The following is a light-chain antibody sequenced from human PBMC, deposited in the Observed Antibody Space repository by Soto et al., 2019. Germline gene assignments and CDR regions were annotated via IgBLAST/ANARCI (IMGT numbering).Light chain of an antibody. V-gene: IGLV2-14*01. CDR3: SSYTSTANPVV. J-gene: IGLJ2*01. CDR2: EVL. CDR1: SSDIGGYNF. Sequence: QSALTQPASVSGSPGQSITLSCTGASSDIGGYNFVSWYQQSPGKAPKLFIYEVLHRPSGISDRFSGSKSGNTASLTISGLRSEDEGDYYCSSYTSTANPVVFGGGTKLTVL.